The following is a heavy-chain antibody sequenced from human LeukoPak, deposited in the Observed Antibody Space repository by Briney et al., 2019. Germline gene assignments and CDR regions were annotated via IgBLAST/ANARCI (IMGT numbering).Heavy chain of an antibody. CDR1: GFTFSSYA. J-gene: IGHJ4*02. Sequence: GGSLRLSCAASGFTFSSYAMSWVRQAPGKGLEWVSAISGSGGSTYYADYVKGRFTISRDNSNNSLFVQMNSLRVEDTAVYFCAKSRSGSANWALRIFDNWGQGTLVTVSS. CDR2: ISGSGGST. D-gene: IGHD1-1*01. CDR3: AKSRSGSANWALRIFDN. V-gene: IGHV3-23*01.